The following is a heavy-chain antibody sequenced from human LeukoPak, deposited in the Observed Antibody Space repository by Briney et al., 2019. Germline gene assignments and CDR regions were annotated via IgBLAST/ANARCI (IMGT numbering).Heavy chain of an antibody. CDR3: ARHEYSGSYYGLSWFDP. D-gene: IGHD1-26*01. CDR1: GGSISSYY. J-gene: IGHJ5*02. V-gene: IGHV4-59*08. Sequence: AETLSLTCTVSGGSISSYYWSWIRQPPGRGLEWIGYIYYSGSTNYHPSLKSRVTISVDTSKNQLSLKLSSLTAADTAVYYCARHEYSGSYYGLSWFDPWGQGTLVTVSS. CDR2: IYYSGST.